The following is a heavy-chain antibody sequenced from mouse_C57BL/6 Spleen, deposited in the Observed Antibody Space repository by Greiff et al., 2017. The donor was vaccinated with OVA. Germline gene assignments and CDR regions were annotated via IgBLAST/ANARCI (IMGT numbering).Heavy chain of an antibody. CDR1: GYTFTDYN. Sequence: VQLKESGPELVKPGASVKMSCKASGYTFTDYNMHWVKQSHGKSLEWIGYINPNNGGTSYNQKFKGKATLTVNKSSSTAYMELRSLTSEDSAVYYWARRGSGGWLLYFDYWGQGTTLTVSS. CDR3: ARRGSGGWLLYFDY. CDR2: INPNNGGT. V-gene: IGHV1-22*01. J-gene: IGHJ2*01. D-gene: IGHD2-3*01.